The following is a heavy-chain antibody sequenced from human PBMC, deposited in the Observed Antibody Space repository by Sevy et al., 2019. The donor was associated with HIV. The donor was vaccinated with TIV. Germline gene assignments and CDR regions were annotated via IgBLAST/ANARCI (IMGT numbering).Heavy chain of an antibody. CDR1: GFTFSTYA. Sequence: GGSLRLSCAASGFTFSTYAMSWVRQTPGKGLQWVSVISDSGGSTYYADSVQGRFTISRDNSKDTMYLQVNSLRAEDTALYYCAGGRYDSSGSFDAFDIWGQGTMVTVSS. J-gene: IGHJ3*02. V-gene: IGHV3-23*01. CDR3: AGGRYDSSGSFDAFDI. D-gene: IGHD3-22*01. CDR2: ISDSGGST.